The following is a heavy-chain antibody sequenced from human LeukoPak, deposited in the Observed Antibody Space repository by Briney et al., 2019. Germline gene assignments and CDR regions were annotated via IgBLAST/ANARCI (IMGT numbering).Heavy chain of an antibody. Sequence: GGSLRLSCAASGFTFSSGGMTWVRQAPGKGLDWVAFIRYDGSNKFFADSVKGRFTISRDNSKNTLYLQMNSLRAEDTAIYYCAKHPYEGYCSGGSCWNNWFDPWGQGTLVTVSS. CDR2: IRYDGSNK. D-gene: IGHD2-15*01. V-gene: IGHV3-30*02. CDR1: GFTFSSGG. CDR3: AKHPYEGYCSGGSCWNNWFDP. J-gene: IGHJ5*02.